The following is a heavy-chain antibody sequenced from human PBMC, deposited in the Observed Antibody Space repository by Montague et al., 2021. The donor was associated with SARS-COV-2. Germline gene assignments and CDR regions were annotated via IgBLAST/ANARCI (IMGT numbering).Heavy chain of an antibody. V-gene: IGHV4-39*01. CDR2: IYYSGST. Sequence: SETLSLTCTVSGGSISSSSYYWGWIRQPPGKGLEWIGSIYYSGSTYYNPSLKSRVTISVDTSKNQFSLKLSSVTAADTAMYYCARLGSGSYYTLDYWGQGTLVTVSS. J-gene: IGHJ4*02. CDR3: ARLGSGSYYTLDY. D-gene: IGHD3-10*01. CDR1: GGSISSSSYY.